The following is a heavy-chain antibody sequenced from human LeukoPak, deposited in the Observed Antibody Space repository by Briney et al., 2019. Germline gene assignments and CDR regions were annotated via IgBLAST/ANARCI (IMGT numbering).Heavy chain of an antibody. V-gene: IGHV4-59*01. J-gene: IGHJ6*03. CDR1: GDSISSYY. CDR3: ARTSGDYGYYYYYYMDV. D-gene: IGHD4-17*01. Sequence: SETLSLTCTVSGDSISSYYWSWIRQPPGKGLEWIGYIYYSGSTNYNPSLKSRVTISVDTSKNQFSLKLSSVTAADTAVYYCARTSGDYGYYYYYYMDVWGKGTTVTVSS. CDR2: IYYSGST.